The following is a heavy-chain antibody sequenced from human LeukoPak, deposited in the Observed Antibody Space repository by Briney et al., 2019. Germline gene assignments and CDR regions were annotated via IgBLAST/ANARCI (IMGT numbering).Heavy chain of an antibody. J-gene: IGHJ4*02. CDR1: GFTFSDYY. Sequence: GGSLRLSCAASGFTFSDYYMSWIRQAPGKGLEWVSYISSSGRTIYYAGSVKGRITISRDNAKNSLNLQTNSLRAEDTAVYYCARVAVTGIGVDYWGQGTLVTVSS. CDR2: ISSSGRTI. D-gene: IGHD6-19*01. CDR3: ARVAVTGIGVDY. V-gene: IGHV3-11*04.